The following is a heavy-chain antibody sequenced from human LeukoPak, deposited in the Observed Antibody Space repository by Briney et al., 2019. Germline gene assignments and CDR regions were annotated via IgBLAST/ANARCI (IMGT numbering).Heavy chain of an antibody. D-gene: IGHD1-1*01. CDR1: GDSIISINW. Sequence: SETLSLTCAVSGDSIISINWWSWVRQPPGKGLEWIGYVDHTGSTNFNPSLNGRVSISRDTTKNLFSLRLRSVTAADTAVYFCARGRVSSSTWYSTYYYYFYMDVWGKGTTVTVSS. CDR3: ARGRVSSSTWYSTYYYYFYMDV. V-gene: IGHV4-4*02. CDR2: VDHTGST. J-gene: IGHJ6*03.